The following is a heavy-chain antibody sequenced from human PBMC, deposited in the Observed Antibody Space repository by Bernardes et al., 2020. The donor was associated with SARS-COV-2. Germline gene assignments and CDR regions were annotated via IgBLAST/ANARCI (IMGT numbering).Heavy chain of an antibody. J-gene: IGHJ4*02. CDR2: INPDGSVT. D-gene: IGHD3-16*01. CDR3: VSDFGGPTDY. CDR1: RLTFSRYW. Sequence: GSLRLSCAASRLTFSRYWMHWVRQAPGKGLAWVSRINPDGSVTNYADSVKGRFTISRDNPKNTLSLQMNSLTVEDTAVYYCVSDFGGPTDYWGRGAPVTVSS. V-gene: IGHV3-74*01.